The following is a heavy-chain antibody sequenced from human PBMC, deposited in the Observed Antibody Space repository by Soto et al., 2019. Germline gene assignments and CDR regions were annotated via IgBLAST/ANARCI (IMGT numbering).Heavy chain of an antibody. Sequence: QVQLVQSGAEVKKPGASVKVSCKASGYTFTSYGISWARQAPGQGLEWMGWISAYNGNTNYAQKLQGRVTMTTDTSTSTAYMELRSLRSDDTAVYYCARDTGLDYYGSGSLFDYWGQGTLVTVSS. D-gene: IGHD3-10*01. CDR1: GYTFTSYG. V-gene: IGHV1-18*01. J-gene: IGHJ4*02. CDR3: ARDTGLDYYGSGSLFDY. CDR2: ISAYNGNT.